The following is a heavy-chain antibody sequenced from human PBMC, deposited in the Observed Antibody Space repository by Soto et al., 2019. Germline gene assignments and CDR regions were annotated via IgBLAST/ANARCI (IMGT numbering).Heavy chain of an antibody. Sequence: SETLSLTCAVYGGSFSGYYWSWIRQPPGKGLEWIGEINYSGSTYYTPSLMGRVTISVDRSKNQFSLKLSSVTAADTAVYYCARHFSVDYFDYWGQGALVTVSS. CDR2: INYSGST. V-gene: IGHV4-34*01. J-gene: IGHJ4*02. CDR1: GGSFSGYY. CDR3: ARHFSVDYFDY.